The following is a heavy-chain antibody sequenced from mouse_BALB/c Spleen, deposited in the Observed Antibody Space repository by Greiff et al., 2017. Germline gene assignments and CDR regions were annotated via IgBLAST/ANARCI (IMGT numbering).Heavy chain of an antibody. D-gene: IGHD3-1*01. CDR2: INPSTGYT. CDR1: GYTFTSYW. V-gene: IGHV1-7*01. J-gene: IGHJ2*01. Sequence: LQESGADLAKPGASVKMSCKASGYTFTSYWMHWVKQRPGQGLEWIGYINPSTGYTEYNQKFKDKATLTADKSSSTAYMQLSSLTSEDSAVYYCARSQFYFDYWGQGTTLTVSS. CDR3: ARSQFYFDY.